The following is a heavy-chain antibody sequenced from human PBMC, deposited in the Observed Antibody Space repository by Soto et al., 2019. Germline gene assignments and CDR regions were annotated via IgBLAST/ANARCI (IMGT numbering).Heavy chain of an antibody. D-gene: IGHD3-22*01. V-gene: IGHV4-59*01. CDR3: ARESVSSGYYDY. Sequence: SETLSLTCTVSGGSISSYYWSWIRQPPGKGLEWIGYIYYSGSTNYNPSLKSRVTISVDTSKKQFSMKLSSVTAADTAVYYCARESVSSGYYDYWGQGTLVTVSS. J-gene: IGHJ4*02. CDR2: IYYSGST. CDR1: GGSISSYY.